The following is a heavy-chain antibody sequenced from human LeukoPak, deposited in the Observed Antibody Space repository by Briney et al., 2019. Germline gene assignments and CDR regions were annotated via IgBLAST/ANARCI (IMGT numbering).Heavy chain of an antibody. J-gene: IGHJ4*02. D-gene: IGHD1-14*01. Sequence: SETLSLTCTVSGGSISSGGYYWSWIRQHPGKGLEWIGYIYYSGSTYYNPSLKSRVTISVDTSKNQFSLKLSSVTAADTAVYYCARTPGSPNSGYYFDYWGQGTLVTVSS. CDR2: IYYSGST. CDR3: ARTPGSPNSGYYFDY. CDR1: GGSISSGGYY. V-gene: IGHV4-31*03.